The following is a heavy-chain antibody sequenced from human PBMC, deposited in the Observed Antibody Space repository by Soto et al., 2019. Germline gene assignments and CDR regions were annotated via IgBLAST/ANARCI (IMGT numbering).Heavy chain of an antibody. CDR3: AKGRDGYYYGMDV. CDR2: ISWNSGSI. V-gene: IGHV3-9*01. J-gene: IGHJ6*02. Sequence: TGGSLRLSCAASGFTFDDYAMHWVRQAPGKGLEWVSGISWNSGSIGYADSVKGRFTISRDNAKNSLYLQMNSLRAEDTALYYCAKGRDGYYYGMDVWGQGTTVTVSS. CDR1: GFTFDDYA.